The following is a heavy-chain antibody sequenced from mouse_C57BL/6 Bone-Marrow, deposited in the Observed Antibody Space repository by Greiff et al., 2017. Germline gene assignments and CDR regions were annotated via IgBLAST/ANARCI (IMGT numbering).Heavy chain of an antibody. V-gene: IGHV14-3*01. CDR3: ARAMDY. CDR1: GFNFKDDY. Sequence: VQLQQSGAELVRPGASVKLSCTASGFNFKDDYMHWVKQRPEQGLEWIGRIDPANGNTKYAPKFQGKATITADTSSNTAYLQLSSLTSEDTAIYYCARAMDYWGQGTSVTVSS. J-gene: IGHJ4*01. CDR2: IDPANGNT.